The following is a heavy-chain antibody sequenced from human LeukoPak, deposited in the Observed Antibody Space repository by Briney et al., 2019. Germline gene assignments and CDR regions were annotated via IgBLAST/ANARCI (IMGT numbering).Heavy chain of an antibody. D-gene: IGHD3-10*01. CDR2: IRYDGSNK. V-gene: IGHV3-30*02. CDR1: GFTFSSYG. J-gene: IGHJ5*02. CDR3: AAMVRGVIRNWFDP. Sequence: PGGSLRLSCAASGFTFSSYGMHWVRQAPGKGLEWVASIRYDGSNKYYADSVKGRFTISRDNSKNTLYLQMNSLRAEDTAVYYCAAMVRGVIRNWFDPWGQGTLVTVSS.